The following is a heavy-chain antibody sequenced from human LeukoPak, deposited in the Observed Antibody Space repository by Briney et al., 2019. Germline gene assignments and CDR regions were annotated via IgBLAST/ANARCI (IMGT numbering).Heavy chain of an antibody. CDR1: GFTVRSNY. J-gene: IGHJ4*02. D-gene: IGHD2-2*01. V-gene: IGHV3-53*01. Sequence: GGSLRLSCAASGFTVRSNYMSWVRQAPGKGLEWVSVIYSGGSTYYADSVKGRFTISRDNSKNTLYLQMNSLRAEDTAVYYCAKRRSAAADYSLDYWGQGTLVTVSS. CDR3: AKRRSAAADYSLDY. CDR2: IYSGGST.